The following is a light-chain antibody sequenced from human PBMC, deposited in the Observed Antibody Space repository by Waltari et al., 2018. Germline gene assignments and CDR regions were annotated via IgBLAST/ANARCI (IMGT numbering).Light chain of an antibody. V-gene: IGLV2-14*03. J-gene: IGLJ2*01. CDR2: DVN. CDR3: SSYTSLTNLFVV. CDR1: TSDIGDYNY. Sequence: QSALTQPSSVSGSPGQSITISCTGSTSDIGDYNYVSWYQQHPGKAPKLVIYDVNNRPAGIANRFSGSKAGNTASLAISGLQAEDGADYYCSSYTSLTNLFVVFGGGTKVTVL.